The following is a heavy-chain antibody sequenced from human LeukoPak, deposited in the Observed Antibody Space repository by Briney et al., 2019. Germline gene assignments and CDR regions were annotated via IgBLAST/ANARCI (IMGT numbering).Heavy chain of an antibody. Sequence: SVKVSCKASGGTFSSYAISWVRQAPGQGLEWMGGIIPIFGTANYAQKFQGRATITADESTSTAYMELSSLRSEDTAVYYCARDRVPPLSLLWSWGQGTLVTVSS. CDR2: IIPIFGTA. V-gene: IGHV1-69*01. D-gene: IGHD3-10*01. CDR1: GGTFSSYA. CDR3: ARDRVPPLSLLWS. J-gene: IGHJ4*02.